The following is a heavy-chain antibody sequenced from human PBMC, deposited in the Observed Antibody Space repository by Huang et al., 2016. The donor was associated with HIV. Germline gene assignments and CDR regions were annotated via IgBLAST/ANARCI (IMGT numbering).Heavy chain of an antibody. CDR3: VRDSSSGLQLRY. V-gene: IGHV3-48*01. D-gene: IGHD3-22*01. Sequence: EVQLVESGGGLAQPGGSLRLSCVASGYTFSTYSMNGVRQAPGKGLEWVSYISKTSGATSYAESVKGRCTVSRDNVKNSLYLQMNRLRVEDTAMYYCVRDSSSGLQLRYWGQGALVIVS. CDR2: ISKTSGAT. J-gene: IGHJ4*02. CDR1: GYTFSTYS.